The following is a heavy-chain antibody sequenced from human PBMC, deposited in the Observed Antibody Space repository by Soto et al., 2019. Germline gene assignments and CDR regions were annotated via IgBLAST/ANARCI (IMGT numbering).Heavy chain of an antibody. CDR3: AKDLGGTTGS. CDR2: LSISGGST. V-gene: IGHV3-23*01. CDR1: GFSFSRYG. Sequence: EVQLLESGGGLVQPGGSLRLSCAASGFSFSRYGMSWVRQAPGKGLAWVSTLSISGGSTDDADSVKGRFTISEDNSKSTLYLEMNSRRAEDTAVYYCAKDLGGTTGSWGQGTLVTVSS. J-gene: IGHJ5*02. D-gene: IGHD1-1*01.